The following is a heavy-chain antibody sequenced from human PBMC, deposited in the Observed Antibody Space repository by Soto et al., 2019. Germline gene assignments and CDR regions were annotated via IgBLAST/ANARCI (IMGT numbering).Heavy chain of an antibody. CDR3: ARHTRLYGTQGGLFDP. CDR2: IYPGDSDT. D-gene: IGHD3-16*01. V-gene: IGHV5-51*01. CDR1: GYRVTSYW. J-gene: IGHJ5*02. Sequence: LKTSVKGSGYRVTSYWIGWERQIPGKGLEWMGIIYPGDSDTRYSPSFQGQVTISADKSISTAYLQWSSLKASDTAMYYCARHTRLYGTQGGLFDPWGKGTLVPVSS.